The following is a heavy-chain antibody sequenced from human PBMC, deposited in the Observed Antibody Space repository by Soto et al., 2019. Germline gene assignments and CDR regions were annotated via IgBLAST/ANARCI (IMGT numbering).Heavy chain of an antibody. V-gene: IGHV4-59*08. D-gene: IGHD3-10*01. CDR2: IYYSGST. CDR3: ARRALDRAQFDY. Sequence: QVQLQESGPGLVKPSETLSLTCTVSGGSISSYYWSWIRQPPGKGLEWIGYIYYSGSTNYNPSLKSRVTISVDTSKNQFSLKLSSVTAADTAVYYCARRALDRAQFDYWGQGTLVTVSS. J-gene: IGHJ4*02. CDR1: GGSISSYY.